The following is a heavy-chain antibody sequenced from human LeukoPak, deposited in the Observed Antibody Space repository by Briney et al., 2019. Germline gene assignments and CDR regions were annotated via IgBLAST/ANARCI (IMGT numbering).Heavy chain of an antibody. CDR2: ISAYNGNT. CDR1: GYTFTSYG. D-gene: IGHD3-22*01. Sequence: ASVKVSCKASGYTFTSYGISWVRQAPGQGLEWMGWISAYNGNTNYAQKLQGRVTMTTDTSTSTAYMELRSLRSDDTAVYYCARDAYYDSSGYSHAFDIWGQGTMVTVSS. V-gene: IGHV1-18*01. J-gene: IGHJ3*02. CDR3: ARDAYYDSSGYSHAFDI.